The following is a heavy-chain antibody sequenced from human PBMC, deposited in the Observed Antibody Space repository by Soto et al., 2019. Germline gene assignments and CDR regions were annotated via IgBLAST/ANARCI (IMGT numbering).Heavy chain of an antibody. CDR3: ARRSSGWYFDY. D-gene: IGHD6-19*01. V-gene: IGHV3-23*01. CDR1: GFTFSSYA. J-gene: IGHJ4*02. Sequence: EVQLLESGGGLVQPGGSLRLSCAASGFTFSSYAMNWVPQAPGKGLEWVSVISGSGGSTYYADSVKGRFTISRDNSKNTLYLQMNSLRAEDTAVYYCARRSSGWYFDYWGQGTLVTVSS. CDR2: ISGSGGST.